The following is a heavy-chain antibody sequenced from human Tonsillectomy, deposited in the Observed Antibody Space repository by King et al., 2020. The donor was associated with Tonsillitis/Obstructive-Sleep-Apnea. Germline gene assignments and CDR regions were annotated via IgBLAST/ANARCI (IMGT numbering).Heavy chain of an antibody. CDR3: ARVRITIFGVVTPYFDY. CDR2: IYYSGST. V-gene: IGHV4-59*01. D-gene: IGHD3-3*01. Sequence: VQLQESGPGLVKPSETLSLTCTVSGGSISSYYWSWIRQPPGKGLEWIGYIYYSGSTNYNPSLKSRDTISVDTSKNQFSLKLSSVTAADTAVYYCARVRITIFGVVTPYFDYWGQGTLVTVSS. CDR1: GGSISSYY. J-gene: IGHJ4*02.